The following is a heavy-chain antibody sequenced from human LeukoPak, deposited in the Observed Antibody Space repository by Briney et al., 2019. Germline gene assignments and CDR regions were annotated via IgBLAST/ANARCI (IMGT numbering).Heavy chain of an antibody. Sequence: PSETLSLTCAVYGGSFSNYYWSWIRQPPGKGLEWIGEINHSGSTNYNPSLKSRVTISVDTSKKQFSLKLSSVTAADTAVYYCARPYCSAGNCYSNFDSWGQGTLVTVPS. CDR2: INHSGST. D-gene: IGHD2-15*01. CDR1: GGSFSNYY. J-gene: IGHJ4*02. CDR3: ARPYCSAGNCYSNFDS. V-gene: IGHV4-34*01.